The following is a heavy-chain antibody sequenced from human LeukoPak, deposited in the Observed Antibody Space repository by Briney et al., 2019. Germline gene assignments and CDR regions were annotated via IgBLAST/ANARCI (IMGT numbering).Heavy chain of an antibody. V-gene: IGHV5-51*01. D-gene: IGHD3-22*01. CDR3: ALSNEAFDSTGYFDY. CDR1: GYTFTNYW. J-gene: IGHJ4*02. Sequence: GESLKISCKGSGYTFTNYWVGWVRQMPGKGLEWMGTIYPNNSDSRYNPSFRGQVTISVDRSITTAYLLWKSLKASDTAIYYCALSNEAFDSTGYFDYWGQGTLVTVSS. CDR2: IYPNNSDS.